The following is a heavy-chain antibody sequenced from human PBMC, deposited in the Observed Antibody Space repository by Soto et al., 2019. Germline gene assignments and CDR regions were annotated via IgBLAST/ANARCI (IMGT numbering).Heavy chain of an antibody. Sequence: EASVKVSCKASGYTFTSYGISWVRQAPGQGLEWMGWISAYNGNTNYAQKLQGRVTMTTDTSTSTAYMELRSLRSDDTAVYYCARGELLRVTNWFDPWGQGTLVTVSS. CDR3: ARGELLRVTNWFDP. V-gene: IGHV1-18*04. J-gene: IGHJ5*02. CDR2: ISAYNGNT. D-gene: IGHD1-26*01. CDR1: GYTFTSYG.